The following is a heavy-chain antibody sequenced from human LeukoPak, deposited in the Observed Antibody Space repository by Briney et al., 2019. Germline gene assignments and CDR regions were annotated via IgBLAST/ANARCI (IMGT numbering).Heavy chain of an antibody. Sequence: SETLSLTCTVSGGSISSGSYFWTWIRQPAGKGLEWIGRIYTNGSTNYNPSLKSRVTISVDTSKNQLSLKLSSVTAADTAVYYCARPLGGYWGQGTLVTVSS. CDR1: GGSISSGSYF. D-gene: IGHD3-16*01. J-gene: IGHJ4*02. CDR2: IYTNGST. CDR3: ARPLGGY. V-gene: IGHV4-61*02.